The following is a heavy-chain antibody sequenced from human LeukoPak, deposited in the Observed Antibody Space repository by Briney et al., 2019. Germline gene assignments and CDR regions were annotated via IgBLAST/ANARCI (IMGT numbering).Heavy chain of an antibody. D-gene: IGHD3-10*01. CDR1: GGSFSGYY. CDR3: ARGGPPMVRGVRWFDP. J-gene: IGHJ5*02. V-gene: IGHV4-34*01. Sequence: SETLSLTCAVYGGSFSGYYWSWLRQPPGKGLEWIGEINHSGSTNYNPSLKSRVTISVDTSKNQFSLKLSSVTAADTAVYYRARGGPPMVRGVRWFDPWGQGTLVTVSS. CDR2: INHSGST.